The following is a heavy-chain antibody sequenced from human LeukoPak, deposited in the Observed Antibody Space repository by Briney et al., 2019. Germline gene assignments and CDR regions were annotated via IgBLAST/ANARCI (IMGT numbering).Heavy chain of an antibody. V-gene: IGHV3-23*01. J-gene: IGHJ4*02. CDR1: GFTFSSYA. CDR2: ISGSGGST. CDR3: AKLSRGYYYGLFDY. D-gene: IGHD3-22*01. Sequence: GGSLRLSCAASGFTFSSYAMSWVRQAPGKGLEWVSAISGSGGSTYYADSVMGRFTISRDNSKNTLYLQMNSLRAEDTAVYYCAKLSRGYYYGLFDYWGQGTLVTVSS.